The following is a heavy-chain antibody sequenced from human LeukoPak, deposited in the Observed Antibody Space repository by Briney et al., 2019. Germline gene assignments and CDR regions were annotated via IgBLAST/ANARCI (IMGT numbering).Heavy chain of an antibody. D-gene: IGHD1-26*01. CDR3: ARDRVVGATLFDY. Sequence: GGSLRLSCSASGLTLSGYWMHWVRQIPGKGLVWVSRIDSDGSGTSYADSVKGRFTISRDDVKNSLYLQMNSLRAEDTAVYYCARDRVVGATLFDYWGQGTLVTVSS. J-gene: IGHJ4*02. CDR1: GLTLSGYW. V-gene: IGHV3-74*01. CDR2: IDSDGSGT.